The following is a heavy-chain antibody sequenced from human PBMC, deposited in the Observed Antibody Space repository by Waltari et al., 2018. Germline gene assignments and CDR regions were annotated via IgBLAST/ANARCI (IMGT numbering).Heavy chain of an antibody. CDR1: GGSISRHY. J-gene: IGHJ6*02. V-gene: IGHV4-59*11. D-gene: IGHD4-17*01. CDR3: ARGSFTVTTYYYYYGMDV. Sequence: QVQLQESGPGLVKPSETLSLTCTVSGGSISRHYWSWIRQPPGKGLEWIGYIYYSGSTNYNPSLKSRVTISVDTSKNQFSLKLSSVTAADTAVYYCARGSFTVTTYYYYYGMDVWGQGTTVTVSS. CDR2: IYYSGST.